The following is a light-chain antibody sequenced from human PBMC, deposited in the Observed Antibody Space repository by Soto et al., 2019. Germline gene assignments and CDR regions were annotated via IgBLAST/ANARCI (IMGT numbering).Light chain of an antibody. Sequence: QSVLTQPPSASGSPGQSVAISCTGTSSDVGGYTYVSWYQQYPGKAPKLMIYEVSKRPSGVPDRFSGSKSGNTASLTVSGLQAEDEADYYCSSYAGRNIWVFGGGTKLTVL. CDR3: SSYAGRNIWV. J-gene: IGLJ3*02. CDR1: SSDVGGYTY. V-gene: IGLV2-8*01. CDR2: EVS.